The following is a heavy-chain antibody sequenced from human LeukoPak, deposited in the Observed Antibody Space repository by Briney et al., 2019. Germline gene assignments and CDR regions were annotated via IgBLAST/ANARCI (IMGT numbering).Heavy chain of an antibody. CDR3: AKDRSEPFYSSGWYYDY. Sequence: PGGSLRLSCAASGFTFSSYGMHWVRQAPGKGLEWVAVISYDGSNKYYADSVKGRFTISRDNSKNTLYLQMNNLRAEDTAVYYCAKDRSEPFYSSGWYYDYWGQGTLVTVSS. CDR2: ISYDGSNK. D-gene: IGHD6-19*01. V-gene: IGHV3-30*18. J-gene: IGHJ4*02. CDR1: GFTFSSYG.